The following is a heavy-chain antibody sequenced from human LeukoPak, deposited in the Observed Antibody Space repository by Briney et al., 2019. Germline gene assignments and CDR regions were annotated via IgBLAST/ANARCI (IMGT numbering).Heavy chain of an antibody. CDR1: GFNFDPYT. Sequence: GALRLSCATSGFNFDPYTIHWVRQAPGKGLEWVSLAGWAGGTTFYSDSVRGRFTISRDSGRKSVYLQMNSLTTDDTAFYFCAKELDTMFFDYWGQGALVTVSS. V-gene: IGHV3-43*01. CDR3: AKELDTMFFDY. D-gene: IGHD3-10*02. J-gene: IGHJ4*02. CDR2: AGWAGGTT.